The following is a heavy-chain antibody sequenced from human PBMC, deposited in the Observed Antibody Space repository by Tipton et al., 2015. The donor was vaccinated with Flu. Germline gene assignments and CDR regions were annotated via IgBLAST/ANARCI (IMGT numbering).Heavy chain of an antibody. D-gene: IGHD4-11*01. CDR3: ARDHHYSDFVRARMDV. CDR1: GGSMSNYY. CDR2: IYTSGGT. J-gene: IGHJ6*02. Sequence: GLVKPSETLSLTCTVSGGSMSNYYWSWIRQPAGKGLEWIGRIYTSGGTYYNPSLKSRVAISVDTSRNQFSLKMSFVTAADTAVYYCARDHHYSDFVRARMDVWGLGTTVTVSS. V-gene: IGHV4-4*07.